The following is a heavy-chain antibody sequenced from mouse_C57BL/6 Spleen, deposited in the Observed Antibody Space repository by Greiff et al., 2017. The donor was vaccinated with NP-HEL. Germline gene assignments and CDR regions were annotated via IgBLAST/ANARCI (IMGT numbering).Heavy chain of an antibody. CDR2: IYPGSGNT. J-gene: IGHJ1*03. V-gene: IGHV1-76*01. Sequence: QVQLQQSGAELVRPGASVKLSCKASGYTFTDYYINWVKQRPGQGLEWIARIYPGSGNTYYNEKFKGKATLTAEKSSSTAYMQLSSLTSEDSAVYFCAMDDYDTYWYFDVWGTGTTVTVSS. CDR1: GYTFTDYY. D-gene: IGHD2-4*01. CDR3: AMDDYDTYWYFDV.